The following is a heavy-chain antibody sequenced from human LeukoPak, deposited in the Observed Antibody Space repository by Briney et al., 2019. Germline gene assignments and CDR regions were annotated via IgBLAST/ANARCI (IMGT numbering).Heavy chain of an antibody. CDR1: GYTFTSYS. CDR3: ARVTILVATGTDWFDP. CDR2: ISAYNGNT. V-gene: IGHV1-18*01. Sequence: ASVKVSCKASGYTFTSYSISWVRQAPGQGPEWMGWISAYNGNTNYAQKLQGRVTMTTDTSTSTAYMELRSLRSDDTAVYYCARVTILVATGTDWFDPWGQGTLVTVSS. J-gene: IGHJ5*02. D-gene: IGHD2-8*02.